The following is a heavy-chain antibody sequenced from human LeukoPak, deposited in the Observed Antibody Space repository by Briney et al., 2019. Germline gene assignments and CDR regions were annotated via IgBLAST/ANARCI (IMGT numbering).Heavy chain of an antibody. CDR1: GFTFSDYY. V-gene: IGHV3-11*04. Sequence: GGSLRLSCAASGFTFSDYYMSWIRQAPGKGLEWVSYIRSSGSTIYYADSVKGRFTISRDNAKNSLYLQMNSLRAEDTAVYYCARGSGYYYYYYMDVWGKGTTVTVSS. CDR2: IRSSGSTI. J-gene: IGHJ6*03. CDR3: ARGSGYYYYYYMDV.